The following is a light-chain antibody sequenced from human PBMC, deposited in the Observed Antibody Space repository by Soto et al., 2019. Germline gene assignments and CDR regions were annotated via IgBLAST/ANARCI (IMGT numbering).Light chain of an antibody. Sequence: DIQMTQSPSSLSASVGDRVTITCRASQGIRNDLGWYQQRPGKAPKRLIYAASTLQPGVPSRFSGSGSGTDFTLTISSLQPEDFATYYCQQYNSYSPWTFGQGTKVDIK. J-gene: IGKJ1*01. CDR1: QGIRND. CDR2: AAS. V-gene: IGKV1-17*01. CDR3: QQYNSYSPWT.